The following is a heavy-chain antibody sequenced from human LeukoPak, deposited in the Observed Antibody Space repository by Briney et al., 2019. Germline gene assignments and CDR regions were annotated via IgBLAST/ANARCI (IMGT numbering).Heavy chain of an antibody. CDR1: GYTFTSYY. J-gene: IGHJ4*02. V-gene: IGHV1-46*01. D-gene: IGHD6-13*01. Sequence: GASVTVSCKASGYTFTSYYMHWVRQAPGQGLEWMGIINPSGGSTSYAQKFQGRVTMTRDMSTSTVYMELSSLRSEDTAVYYCARGGIRDSSSRSRSWYETYFDYWGQGTLVTVSS. CDR3: ARGGIRDSSSRSRSWYETYFDY. CDR2: INPSGGST.